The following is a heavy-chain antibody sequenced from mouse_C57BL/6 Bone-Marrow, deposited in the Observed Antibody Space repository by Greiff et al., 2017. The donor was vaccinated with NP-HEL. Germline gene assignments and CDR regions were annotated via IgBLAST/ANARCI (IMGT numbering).Heavy chain of an antibody. D-gene: IGHD1-1*01. CDR3: ARSPYSYGSSYYFDD. J-gene: IGHJ2*01. Sequence: VQLKESGPGLAKPSQTLSLTCSVTGYSITSDYWNWIRKFPGNKLEYMGYISYSGSTYYNPSLKSRISITRDTSKNQYYLQLNSVTTEDTATYYCARSPYSYGSSYYFDDWGKGTTLTVSS. CDR1: GYSITSDY. CDR2: ISYSGST. V-gene: IGHV3-8*01.